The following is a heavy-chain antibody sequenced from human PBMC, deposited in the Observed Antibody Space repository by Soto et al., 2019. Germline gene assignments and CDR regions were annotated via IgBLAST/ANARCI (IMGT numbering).Heavy chain of an antibody. CDR3: ARNPQDAVAGTDY. CDR2: ISYDGSNK. V-gene: IGHV3-30-3*01. CDR1: GFTFSSYA. D-gene: IGHD6-19*01. Sequence: QVQLVESGGGVVQPGRSLRLSCAASGFTFSSYAMHWVRQAPGKGLEWVAVISYDGSNKYYEDSVKGRFTISRDNPKNTLYLQMNSLRAEDTAVYYCARNPQDAVAGTDYWGQGTLVTVSS. J-gene: IGHJ4*02.